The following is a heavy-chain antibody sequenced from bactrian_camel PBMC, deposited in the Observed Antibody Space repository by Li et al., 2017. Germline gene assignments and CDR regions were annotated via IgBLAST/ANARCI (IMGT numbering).Heavy chain of an antibody. J-gene: IGHJ7*01. V-gene: IGHV3S53*01. CDR2: IDSNGIT. Sequence: HVQLVESGGGSVQTGGSLKLSCAAPGYSYTPYCMGWYRQAPGKEREAVADIDSNGITTYADSVKGRFAISQDNAKNTLYLQMNSLKPEDTATYYCAADLLGPTRSSGALLDYGFDYWGKGTLVTVSS. D-gene: IGHD2*01. CDR1: GYSYTPYC.